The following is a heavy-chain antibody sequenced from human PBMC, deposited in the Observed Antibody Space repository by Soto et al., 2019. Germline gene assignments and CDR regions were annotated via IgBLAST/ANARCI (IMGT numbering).Heavy chain of an antibody. CDR2: MNPNSGNT. Sequence: GASVKVSCKASGYTFTSYDINWVRQATGQGLEWMGWMNPNSGNTGYAQKFQGRVTMTRNTSISTAYMELSSLRSEDTAVYYCASQGSGSYYNDGYYYYMDVWGKGTTVTVSS. J-gene: IGHJ6*03. V-gene: IGHV1-8*01. CDR1: GYTFTSYD. CDR3: ASQGSGSYYNDGYYYYMDV. D-gene: IGHD3-10*01.